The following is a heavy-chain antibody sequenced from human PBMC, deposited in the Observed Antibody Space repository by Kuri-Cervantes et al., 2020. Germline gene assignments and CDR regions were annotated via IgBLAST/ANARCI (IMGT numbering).Heavy chain of an antibody. CDR1: GFTFSSYS. D-gene: IGHD6-19*01. V-gene: IGHV3-21*04. Sequence: WGSLRLSCAASGFTFSSYSMNWVRQAPGTGLEWVSYISSSSSNIYYADSVKGRFTISRDNDKNTLYLQMNSLRAEDTDVYYCSRDLAVTGAPNWFDPWGQGTLVTVSS. CDR2: ISSSSSNI. CDR3: SRDLAVTGAPNWFDP. J-gene: IGHJ5*02.